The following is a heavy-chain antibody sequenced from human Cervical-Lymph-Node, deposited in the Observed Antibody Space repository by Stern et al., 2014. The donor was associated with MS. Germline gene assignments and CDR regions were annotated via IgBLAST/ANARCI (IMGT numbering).Heavy chain of an antibody. CDR1: RDTFNNYG. CDR3: ARDADLGNTGYGMDV. V-gene: IGHV1-69*01. J-gene: IGHJ6*02. CDR2: IIPIFGTA. D-gene: IGHD1-14*01. Sequence: VQLVESGAEVKKPGSSVKVSCKTSRDTFNNYGISWVRQAPGQGLEWMGGIIPIFGTANYAQNFKDNITITADESSSTASLEMRRLRFEDAAVYYCARDADLGNTGYGMDVWGQGTTVTVSS.